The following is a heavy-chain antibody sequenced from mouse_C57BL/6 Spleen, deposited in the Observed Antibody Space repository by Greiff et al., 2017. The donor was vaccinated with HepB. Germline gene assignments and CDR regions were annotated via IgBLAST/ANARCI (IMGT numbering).Heavy chain of an antibody. V-gene: IGHV1-50*01. CDR2: IDPSDSYT. Sequence: VQLQQPGAELVKPGASVKLSCKASGYTFTSYWMQWVKQRPGQGLEWIGEIDPSDSYTNYNQKFKGKATLTVDTSSSTAYMQLSSLTSEDSAVYYCARKAYSNFWFAYWGQGTLVTVSA. J-gene: IGHJ3*01. CDR3: ARKAYSNFWFAY. CDR1: GYTFTSYW. D-gene: IGHD2-5*01.